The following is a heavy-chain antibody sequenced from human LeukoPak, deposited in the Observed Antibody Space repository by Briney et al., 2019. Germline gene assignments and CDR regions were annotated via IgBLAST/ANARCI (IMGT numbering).Heavy chain of an antibody. V-gene: IGHV3-21*01. CDR3: ARAGAMASNNWFDP. J-gene: IGHJ5*02. CDR2: ISSSSSYI. CDR1: GFTFSSYS. Sequence: GGSLRLSCAASGFTFSSYSMNWVRQAPGKGLEWVSSISSSSSYIYYADSVKGRFTISRDNAKNSLYLQMNSLRAEDTAVYYCARAGAMASNNWFDPWGQGTLVTVSS. D-gene: IGHD5-18*01.